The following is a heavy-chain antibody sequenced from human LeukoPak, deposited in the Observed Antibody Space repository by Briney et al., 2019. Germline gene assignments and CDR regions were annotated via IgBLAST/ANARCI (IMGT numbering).Heavy chain of an antibody. J-gene: IGHJ1*01. CDR1: GITFSSYW. D-gene: IGHD2-15*01. CDR3: ASDSYSPEYFQH. V-gene: IGHV3-74*01. Sequence: GGSLRLSCAASGITFSSYWIHWVRQAPGKGLVWVSRINSDGSSIIYADSVRGRFTMSRDNAKNTLYLQMNSLRPEDTAMYYCASDSYSPEYFQHWGQGTLVTVSS. CDR2: INSDGSSI.